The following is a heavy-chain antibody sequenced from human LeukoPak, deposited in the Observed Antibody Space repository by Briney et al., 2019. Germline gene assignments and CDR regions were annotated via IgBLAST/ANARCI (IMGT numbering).Heavy chain of an antibody. CDR3: ARDPGVVAFHYFDF. CDR2: IGGLGSST. CDR1: GFTFSSHA. Sequence: GGSLRLSCAASGFTFSSHAMAWVRQAPGKGLEWVSAIGGLGSSTYYGDSVKGRFTISRDNSKSTVYLQMDSLRVEDTAVYYCARDPGVVAFHYFDFWGQGTLITVSS. V-gene: IGHV3-23*01. J-gene: IGHJ4*02. D-gene: IGHD3-3*01.